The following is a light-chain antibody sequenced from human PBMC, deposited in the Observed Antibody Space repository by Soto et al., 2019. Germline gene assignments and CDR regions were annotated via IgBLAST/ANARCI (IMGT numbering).Light chain of an antibody. V-gene: IGKV3-11*01. Sequence: EIVLTQSPATLSLSPGERATLSCRASQSVSSYLAWYQQKPGQAPRLLIYDASNRATGIPARFSGSGSGTDFTPTISSLKHEHFAVYYCQQRSNWPPKVTFGGGTKVEIK. CDR3: QQRSNWPPKVT. J-gene: IGKJ4*01. CDR1: QSVSSY. CDR2: DAS.